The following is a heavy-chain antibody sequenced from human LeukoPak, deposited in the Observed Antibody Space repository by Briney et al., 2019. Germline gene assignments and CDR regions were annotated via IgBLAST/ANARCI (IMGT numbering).Heavy chain of an antibody. CDR1: EFTFSSYA. CDR2: ISGSGGST. J-gene: IGHJ4*02. V-gene: IGHV3-23*01. Sequence: PGGSLRLSCAASEFTFSSYAMSWVRQAPGKGLEWVSAISGSGGSTYYADSVKGRFTISRDNSKNTLYLQMNSLRAEDTAVYYCAKVGYSSGWYLGGVNYFDYWDQGTLVTVSS. CDR3: AKVGYSSGWYLGGVNYFDY. D-gene: IGHD6-19*01.